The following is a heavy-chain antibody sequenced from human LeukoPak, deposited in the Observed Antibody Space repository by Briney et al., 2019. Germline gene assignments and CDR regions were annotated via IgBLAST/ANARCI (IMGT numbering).Heavy chain of an antibody. J-gene: IGHJ6*02. D-gene: IGHD6-6*01. V-gene: IGHV3-23*01. Sequence: GGSLRLSCAASGFTFSSYAMSWVRQAPGKGLEWVSAISGSGGSTYYADSVKGRFTISRDNSKNTLYLRMNSLRAEDTAVYYCAKASTAYSSLYYYGMDVWGQGTTVTVSS. CDR2: ISGSGGST. CDR1: GFTFSSYA. CDR3: AKASTAYSSLYYYGMDV.